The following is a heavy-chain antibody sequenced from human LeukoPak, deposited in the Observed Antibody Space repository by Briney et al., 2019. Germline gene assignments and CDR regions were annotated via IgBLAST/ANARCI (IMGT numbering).Heavy chain of an antibody. J-gene: IGHJ3*02. Sequence: GGSLRLSCAASGVAFSHAWMSWVRQAPGKGLEWVAQIKTTSDGGPTDYAAPVKGRFTISRDDSENMLYLQMNSLKTEDTAVYYCATNDAFDIWGQGTMVIVSS. V-gene: IGHV3-15*01. CDR1: GVAFSHAW. CDR3: ATNDAFDI. CDR2: IKTTSDGGPT.